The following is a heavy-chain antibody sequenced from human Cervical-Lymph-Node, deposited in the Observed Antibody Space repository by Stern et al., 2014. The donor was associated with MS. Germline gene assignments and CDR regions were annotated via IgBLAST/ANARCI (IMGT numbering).Heavy chain of an antibody. CDR1: GFTFSDYY. CDR3: AREYILASRPGVDS. J-gene: IGHJ4*02. Sequence: VQLVESGGGLVKPGGSLRLSCAASGFTFSDYYMTWIRQAPVKGLEWVSYISSSGNPIYYAESVKGRFTVSRDNAKNSLSLQMNSLRAEDTAMYYCAREYILASRPGVDSWGQGILVTVSS. D-gene: IGHD3-3*02. CDR2: ISSSGNPI. V-gene: IGHV3-11*01.